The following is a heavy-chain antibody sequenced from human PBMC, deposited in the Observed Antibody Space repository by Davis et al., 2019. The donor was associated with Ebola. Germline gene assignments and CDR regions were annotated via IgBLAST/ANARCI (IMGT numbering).Heavy chain of an antibody. CDR3: ARDIGYKYDWRFDAFDL. J-gene: IGHJ3*01. CDR1: GFTFSDYS. Sequence: PGGSLRLSCEASGFTFSDYSMTWIRQAPGKPLQWVAYISRSGFPTYYADSVKGRFVVSRDNTKNSLYLQTDSLRVEATGLYFCARDIGYKYDWRFDAFDLWGLGTRVIVS. V-gene: IGHV3-11*04. CDR2: ISRSGFPT. D-gene: IGHD1-1*01.